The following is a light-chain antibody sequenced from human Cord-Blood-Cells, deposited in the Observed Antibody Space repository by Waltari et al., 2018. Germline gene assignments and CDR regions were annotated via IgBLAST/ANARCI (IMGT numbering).Light chain of an antibody. CDR3: AAWDDSLSGWV. CDR1: SSNIGSNY. V-gene: IGLV1-47*01. Sequence: QSVLTHPPSPSGTPGQRVTIPCSGSSSNIGSNYVYWYQQLPGTAPKLLIYRNNQRPSGVPDRFSGSKSGTSASLAISGLRSEDEADYYCAAWDDSLSGWVFGGGTKLTVL. J-gene: IGLJ3*02. CDR2: RNN.